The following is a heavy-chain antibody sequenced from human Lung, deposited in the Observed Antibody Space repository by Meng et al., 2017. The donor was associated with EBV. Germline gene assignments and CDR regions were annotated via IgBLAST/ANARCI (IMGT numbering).Heavy chain of an antibody. CDR2: MNTKTGNP. D-gene: IGHD6-19*01. CDR1: GYTFTRHA. V-gene: IGHV7-4-1*02. CDR3: GTLKYTSGFYGPAY. J-gene: IGHJ4*02. Sequence: QVQLVQSGSELKKPGASVQGSCKASGYTFTRHAINWVRQAPGQGLEWMGWMNTKTGNPTYAQGFTGRFVFSVDTSVSTAYLQISSLKAEDTAVYYCGTLKYTSGFYGPAYWGQGALVTVSS.